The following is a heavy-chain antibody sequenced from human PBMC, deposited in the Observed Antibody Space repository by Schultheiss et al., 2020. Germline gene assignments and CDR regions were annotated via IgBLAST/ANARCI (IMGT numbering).Heavy chain of an antibody. Sequence: RLSLTCAVSGGSISSSNWWSWVRQPPGKGLEWLGYIYYSGSTYYNPSLKSRLTISADNSKNQFSLRLTSVTAADTAVYYCARLSGTYGSDCDYWGQGTLVTVSS. CDR1: GGSISSSNW. CDR3: ARLSGTYGSDCDY. V-gene: IGHV4-4*02. D-gene: IGHD1-26*01. CDR2: IYYSGST. J-gene: IGHJ4*02.